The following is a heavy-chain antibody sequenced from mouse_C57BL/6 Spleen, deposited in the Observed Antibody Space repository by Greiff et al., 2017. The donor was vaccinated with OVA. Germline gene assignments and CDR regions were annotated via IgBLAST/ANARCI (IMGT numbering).Heavy chain of an antibody. D-gene: IGHD2-3*01. Sequence: QVQLQQSGAELVMPGASVKLSCKASGYTFTSYWMHWVKQRPGQGLEWIGEIDPSDSYTNYNQKFKGKSTLTVDKSSSTAYMQLSSLTSEDSAVSYCAQNSDVSAWFSYWGQGTLGTVSA. CDR1: GYTFTSYW. CDR2: IDPSDSYT. V-gene: IGHV1-69*01. CDR3: AQNSDVSAWFSY. J-gene: IGHJ3*01.